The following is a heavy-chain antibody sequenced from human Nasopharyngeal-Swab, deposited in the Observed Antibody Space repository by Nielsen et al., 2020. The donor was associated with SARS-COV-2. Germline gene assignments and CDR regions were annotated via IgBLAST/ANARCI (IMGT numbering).Heavy chain of an antibody. CDR2: ISGDGSNT. V-gene: IGHV3-74*01. J-gene: IGHJ4*02. D-gene: IGHD3-10*01. Sequence: GESLKISCAASGFTLSSYWMHWVRQAPGKGLVWVSRISGDGSNTFYADSVKGRFTISRDNAKNSLYLQMNSLRAEDTAVYYCARSYGSGTYDYWGQGTLVTVSS. CDR1: GFTLSSYW. CDR3: ARSYGSGTYDY.